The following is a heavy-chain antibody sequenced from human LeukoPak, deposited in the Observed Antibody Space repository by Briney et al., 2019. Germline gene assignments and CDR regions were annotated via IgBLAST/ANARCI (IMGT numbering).Heavy chain of an antibody. J-gene: IGHJ4*02. CDR3: ARFSRTRYQFDN. V-gene: IGHV4-39*07. CDR1: GGSISSSSHY. Sequence: SETLSLTCTISGGSISSSSHYWGWIRQPPGKGLEWIGTIYYSGTTYYPSLKSRVTLSVDTAKNQFSLKVMSVTAADTAVYYCARFSRTRYQFDNWGQGSLVFVSS. CDR2: IYYSGTT. D-gene: IGHD1-14*01.